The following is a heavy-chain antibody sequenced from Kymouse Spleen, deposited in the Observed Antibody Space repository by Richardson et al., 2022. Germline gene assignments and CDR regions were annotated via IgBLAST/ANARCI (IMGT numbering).Heavy chain of an antibody. V-gene: IGHV4-34*01. CDR2: INHSGST. CDR3: ARGGTMVRGVKDYGMDV. D-gene: IGHD3-10*01. CDR1: GGSFSGYY. Sequence: QVQLQQWGAGLLKPSETLSLTCAVYGGSFSGYYWSWIRQPPGKGLEWIGEINHSGSTNYNPSLKSRVTISVDTSKNQFSLKLSSVTAADTAVYYCARGGTMVRGVKDYGMDVWGQGTTVTVSS. J-gene: IGHJ6*02.